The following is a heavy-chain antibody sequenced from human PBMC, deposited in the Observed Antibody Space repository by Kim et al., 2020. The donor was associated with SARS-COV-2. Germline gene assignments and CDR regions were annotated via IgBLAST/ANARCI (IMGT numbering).Heavy chain of an antibody. J-gene: IGHJ6*02. CDR1: GGSFSGYY. V-gene: IGHV4-34*01. CDR3: ASGLGSSPYYYYGMDV. CDR2: INHSGST. D-gene: IGHD6-6*01. Sequence: SETLSLTCAVYGGSFSGYYWSWIRQPPGKGLEWIGEINHSGSTNYNPSLKSRVTISVDTSKNQFSLKLSSVTAADTAVYYCASGLGSSPYYYYGMDVWGQGTTVTVSS.